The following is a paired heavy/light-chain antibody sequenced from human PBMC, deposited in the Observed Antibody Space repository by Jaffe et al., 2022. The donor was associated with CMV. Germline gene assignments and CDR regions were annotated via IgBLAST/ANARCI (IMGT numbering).Light chain of an antibody. CDR3: ATWDDSLDGWL. J-gene: IGLJ3*02. Sequence: QSMLTQPPSASGAPGRRVTISCSGSNSNIGSNIVNWYQQLPGTAPKLLIYSTNQRPSGVPDRFSGSKSATSASLAISGLQSDDEADYYCATWDDSLDGWLFGGGTKLTVL. CDR2: STN. V-gene: IGLV1-44*01. CDR1: NSNIGSNI.
Heavy chain of an antibody. V-gene: IGHV1-69*01. CDR2: IIPMFGTP. J-gene: IGHJ4*02. CDR1: GDTFSNYA. D-gene: IGHD3-3*01. CDR3: ARERDWSGNHGGNFDY. Sequence: QMQLVQSGAEVKKPGSSVKVSCKASGDTFSNYAVNWVRQAPGQGLEWMGGIIPMFGTPNHAQKLQGRVTITADESTDTVYMELRSLTSDDTGIYYCARERDWSGNHGGNFDYWGQGTLVSVSS.